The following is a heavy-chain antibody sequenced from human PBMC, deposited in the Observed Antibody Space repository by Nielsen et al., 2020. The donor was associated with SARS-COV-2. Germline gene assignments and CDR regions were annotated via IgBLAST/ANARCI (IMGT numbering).Heavy chain of an antibody. V-gene: IGHV3-7*01. J-gene: IGHJ3*02. Sequence: GESLKISCAASGFTFTSHWMSWVRQAPGKGLEWVANIKPDGSEKYYVDSVRGRFTISRDNAKSSLYLQMNSLRAEDTAVYYCARKVIVGILRPTDAFDIWGQGTMVTVSS. CDR3: ARKVIVGILRPTDAFDI. CDR1: GFTFTSHW. D-gene: IGHD2/OR15-2a*01. CDR2: IKPDGSEK.